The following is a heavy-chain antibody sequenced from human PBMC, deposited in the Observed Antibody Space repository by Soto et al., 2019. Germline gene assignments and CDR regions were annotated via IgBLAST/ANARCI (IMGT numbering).Heavy chain of an antibody. D-gene: IGHD5-12*01. CDR1: GFTFSSYP. CDR3: AKNSAATIRVGYDY. J-gene: IGHJ4*02. CDR2: IVASGGIT. Sequence: EVQLLESGGDLAQPGGSRRLSCAASGFTFSSYPMSWVRQAPGQGLEWVSGIVASGGITYYADSVKGRFTISRDNSKNTLYLQMNSLRAEDTAVYYCAKNSAATIRVGYDYWGQGTLVTVSS. V-gene: IGHV3-23*01.